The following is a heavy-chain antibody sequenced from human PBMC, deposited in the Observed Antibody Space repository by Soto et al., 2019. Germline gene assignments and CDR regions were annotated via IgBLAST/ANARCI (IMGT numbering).Heavy chain of an antibody. D-gene: IGHD4-17*01. Sequence: ETLSLTCAVYGGSFSGYYWSWIRQPPGKGLEWIGEINHSGSTNYNPSLKSRVTISVDTSKNQFSLKLSPVTAADTAVYYCARNNAVTTDYWGQGTLVTVSS. CDR1: GGSFSGYY. J-gene: IGHJ4*02. V-gene: IGHV4-34*01. CDR2: INHSGST. CDR3: ARNNAVTTDY.